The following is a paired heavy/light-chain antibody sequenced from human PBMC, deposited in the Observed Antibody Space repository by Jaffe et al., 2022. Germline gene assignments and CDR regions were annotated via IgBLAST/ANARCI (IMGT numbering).Light chain of an antibody. CDR1: QSISSY. J-gene: IGKJ4*01. CDR2: AAS. Sequence: DIQMTQSPSSLSASVGDRVTITCRASQSISSYLNWYQHKPGKAPKLLIYAASSLQSGVPSRFSGSGSGTDFTLTISSLQPEDFATYYCQQSYSTPPAFGGGTKVEIK. CDR3: QQSYSTPPA. V-gene: IGKV1-39*01.
Heavy chain of an antibody. J-gene: IGHJ4*02. CDR1: GGTFSNYA. CDR3: ARGSPFGTPRETYYYDSSGYYFDY. Sequence: QVQLVQSGAEVKKPGSSVKVSCKASGGTFSNYAISWVRQAPGQGLEWMGGIIPIFGTANYAQKFQGRVTITTDESTSTAYMELSSLRSEDTAVYYCARGSPFGTPRETYYYDSSGYYFDYWGQGTLVTVSS. V-gene: IGHV1-69*05. CDR2: IIPIFGTA. D-gene: IGHD3-22*01.